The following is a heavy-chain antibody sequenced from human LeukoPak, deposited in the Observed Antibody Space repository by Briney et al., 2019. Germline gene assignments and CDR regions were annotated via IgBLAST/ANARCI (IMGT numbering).Heavy chain of an antibody. CDR3: GADYGGNPNDAFDI. CDR2: IRVYNGNT. V-gene: IGHV1-18*01. J-gene: IGHJ3*02. D-gene: IGHD4-23*01. Sequence: ASVTVSCKTSGYTFTNYGISWVRQAPGQGLEWMGWIRVYNGNTNYAQKFQGRVTITTDESTSTAYMELSSLRSEDTAVYYCGADYGGNPNDAFDIWGQGTMVTVSS. CDR1: GYTFTNYG.